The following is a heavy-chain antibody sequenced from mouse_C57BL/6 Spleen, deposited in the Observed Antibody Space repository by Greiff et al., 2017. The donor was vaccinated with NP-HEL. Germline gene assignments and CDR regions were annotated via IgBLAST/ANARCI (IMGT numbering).Heavy chain of an antibody. V-gene: IGHV1-61*01. CDR3: ARSYYGSSYGYFDV. D-gene: IGHD1-1*01. CDR2: IYPSDSET. CDR1: GYTFTSYW. J-gene: IGHJ1*03. Sequence: QVQLQQPGAELVRPGSSVKLSCKASGYTFTSYWMDWVKQRPGQGLEWIGNIYPSDSETHYNQKFKDKATLTVDKSSSTAYMQLSSHTSEDSAVYYCARSYYGSSYGYFDVWGTGTTVTVSS.